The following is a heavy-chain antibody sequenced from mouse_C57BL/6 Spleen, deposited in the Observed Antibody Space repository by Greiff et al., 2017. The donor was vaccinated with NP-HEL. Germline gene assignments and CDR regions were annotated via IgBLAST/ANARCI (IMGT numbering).Heavy chain of an antibody. CDR3: ARRGTYYSNLYAMDY. V-gene: IGHV1-80*01. D-gene: IGHD2-5*01. CDR2: IYPGDGDT. Sequence: QVQLQQSGAELVKPGVSVKISCKASGYAFSSYWMNWVKQRPGKGLEWIGQIYPGDGDTNYNGKFKGKATLTADKSSSTAYMQLSSLTSEDSAVYFCARRGTYYSNLYAMDYWGQGTSVTVSS. J-gene: IGHJ4*01. CDR1: GYAFSSYW.